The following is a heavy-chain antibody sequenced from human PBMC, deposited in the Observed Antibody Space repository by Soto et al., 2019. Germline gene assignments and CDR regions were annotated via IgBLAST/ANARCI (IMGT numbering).Heavy chain of an antibody. CDR1: GGSVNIGSYY. CDR3: ARGYHEWYFDF. CDR2: VHHSGKT. J-gene: IGHJ2*01. V-gene: IGHV4-39*07. D-gene: IGHD2-2*01. Sequence: QVQLQESGPGLVKPSETLSLTCAVSGGSVNIGSYYFRWIRQSPGKGLEWIGEVHHSGKTNYSPSLRGRVAISLETSKHQFSLKLNSVTAADTAVYYCARGYHEWYFDFWGRGTLVTVSS.